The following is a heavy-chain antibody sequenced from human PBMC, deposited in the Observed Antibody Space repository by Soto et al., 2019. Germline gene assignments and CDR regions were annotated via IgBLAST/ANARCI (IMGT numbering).Heavy chain of an antibody. J-gene: IGHJ5*02. CDR1: GFTFSNYG. CDR2: ISGGNT. V-gene: IGHV3-23*01. CDR3: AKAPSSDCNSGACSLRS. Sequence: PGGSLRLSCAASGFTFSNYGMSWFRQAPGKGLEWVSSISGGNTFYAGSVKGRFTISRDNSKNTLYLQMNSLTAEDTAVYYCAKAPSSDCNSGACSLRSWGQGTLVTVSS. D-gene: IGHD2-21*01.